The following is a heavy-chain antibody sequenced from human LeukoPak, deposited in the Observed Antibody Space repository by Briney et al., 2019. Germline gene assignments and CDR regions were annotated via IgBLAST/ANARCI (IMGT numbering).Heavy chain of an antibody. CDR1: GGSISDYY. J-gene: IGHJ4*02. D-gene: IGHD3-3*01. V-gene: IGHV4-59*01. CDR2: IYYSGST. Sequence: SETLSLTCAVSGGSISDYYWSWIRQSPGKGLEWIGYIYYSGSTNYNPSLKSRVTISVDTSKNQFSLKLNSVTAADTAVYYCARVIFGIITQFDYWGQGTLVTVSS. CDR3: ARVIFGIITQFDY.